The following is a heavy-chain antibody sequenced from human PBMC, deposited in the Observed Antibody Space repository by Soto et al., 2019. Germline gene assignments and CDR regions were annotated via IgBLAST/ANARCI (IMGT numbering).Heavy chain of an antibody. CDR2: VNPSGGHT. J-gene: IGHJ4*02. V-gene: IGHV1-46*01. Sequence: QVQLMQSGAEVKKPGASVKVSCKASGDTFTDYYIHWVRQAPGQGLEWMGTVNPSGGHTTYAQHFLGRVTMTRDTSNSTLYMELTSLTSDDTAVYYCARGGHVVVVTAALDYWGQGPLVTVSS. CDR3: ARGGHVVVVTAALDY. CDR1: GDTFTDYY. D-gene: IGHD2-21*02.